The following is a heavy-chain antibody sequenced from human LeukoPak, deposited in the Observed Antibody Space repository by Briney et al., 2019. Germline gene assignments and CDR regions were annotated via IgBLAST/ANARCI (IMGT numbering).Heavy chain of an antibody. Sequence: ASVKVSRKASGYTFTGYYMHWVRQAPGQGLEWMGWINPNSGGTNYAQKFQGRVTMTRDTSISTAYMELSRLRSDDTAVYYCARRYCSGGSCYSGDYWGQGTLVTVSS. CDR2: INPNSGGT. D-gene: IGHD2-15*01. CDR1: GYTFTGYY. V-gene: IGHV1-2*02. CDR3: ARRYCSGGSCYSGDY. J-gene: IGHJ4*02.